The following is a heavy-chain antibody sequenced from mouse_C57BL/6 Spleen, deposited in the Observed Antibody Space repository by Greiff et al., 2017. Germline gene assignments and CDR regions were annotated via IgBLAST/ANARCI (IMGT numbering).Heavy chain of an antibody. D-gene: IGHD1-1*01. V-gene: IGHV1-82*01. Sequence: VKLVESGPELVKPGASVKISCKASGYAFSSSWMNWVKQRPGKGLEWIGRIYPGDGDTNYNGKFKGKATLTADKSSSTAYMQLSSLTSEDSAVYFCAREIYYYVFDYWGQGTTLTVSS. CDR1: GYAFSSSW. J-gene: IGHJ2*01. CDR3: AREIYYYVFDY. CDR2: IYPGDGDT.